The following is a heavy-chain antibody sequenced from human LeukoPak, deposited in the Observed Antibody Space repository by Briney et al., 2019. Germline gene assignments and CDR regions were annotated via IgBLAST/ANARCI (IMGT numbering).Heavy chain of an antibody. Sequence: ASVKVSCNASGYTFTGYYIYWVRQAPGQGLEWMGWINPNSGGTNYAQKFQGRVALTRDTSITTSYMDLSGLRSDDTAVYYCAKVQYLTLDAFDIWGRGTKVTVS. J-gene: IGHJ3*02. CDR1: GYTFTGYY. D-gene: IGHD2-21*02. V-gene: IGHV1-2*02. CDR3: AKVQYLTLDAFDI. CDR2: INPNSGGT.